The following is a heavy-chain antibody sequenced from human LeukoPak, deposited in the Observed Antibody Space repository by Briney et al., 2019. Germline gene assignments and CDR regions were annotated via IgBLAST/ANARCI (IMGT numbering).Heavy chain of an antibody. CDR1: GFTFSSYG. D-gene: IGHD6-19*01. Sequence: GRSLRLSCAASGFTFSSYGMHWVRQAPGKGLEWVAVISYDGSNKYFADSVKGRFTISRDNSKNTLYLQMNSLRAEDTAVYYCAKDGRIAVAGFFDYWGQGTLVTVPS. CDR3: AKDGRIAVAGFFDY. J-gene: IGHJ4*02. CDR2: ISYDGSNK. V-gene: IGHV3-30*18.